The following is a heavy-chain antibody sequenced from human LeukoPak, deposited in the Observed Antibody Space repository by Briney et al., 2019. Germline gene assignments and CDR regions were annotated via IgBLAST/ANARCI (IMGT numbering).Heavy chain of an antibody. D-gene: IGHD3-10*01. CDR1: GGSISSSSYY. J-gene: IGHJ4*02. CDR3: ARVIWFGELSFDY. Sequence: PSETLSLTCTVSGGSISSSSYYWGWIRQPPGRGLEWIGSIYYSGSTYYNPSLKSRVTISVDTSKNQFSLKLSSVTAADTAVYYCARVIWFGELSFDYWGQGTLVTVSS. CDR2: IYYSGST. V-gene: IGHV4-39*01.